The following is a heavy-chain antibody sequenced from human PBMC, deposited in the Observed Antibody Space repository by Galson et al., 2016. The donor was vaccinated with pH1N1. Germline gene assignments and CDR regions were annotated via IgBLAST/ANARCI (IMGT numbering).Heavy chain of an antibody. CDR2: INTKTGNP. CDR3: ARETPSPSPTVLRYFDWSRGLSAFDM. D-gene: IGHD3-9*01. V-gene: IGHV7-4-1*02. CDR1: GFTFSNHG. J-gene: IGHJ3*02. Sequence: SVKVSRKASGFTFSNHGINWVRQAPGQGLEWMGWINTKTGNPTYAQGFTGRFVFSLDTSVNTAYLQINSLKADDTAVYYCARETPSPSPTVLRYFDWSRGLSAFDMWGRGTLVTVSS.